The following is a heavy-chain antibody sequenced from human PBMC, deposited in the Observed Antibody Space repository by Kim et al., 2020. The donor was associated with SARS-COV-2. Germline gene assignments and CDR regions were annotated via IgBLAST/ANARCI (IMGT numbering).Heavy chain of an antibody. CDR1: GGTFSSYA. CDR2: IIPIFGTA. V-gene: IGHV1-69*13. Sequence: SVKVSCKASGGTFSSYAISWVRQAPGQGLEWMGGIIPIFGTANYAQKFQGRVTITADESTSTAYMELSSLRSEDTAVYYCARDMPDYGEPRAFDIWGQGTMVTVSS. J-gene: IGHJ3*02. CDR3: ARDMPDYGEPRAFDI. D-gene: IGHD4-17*01.